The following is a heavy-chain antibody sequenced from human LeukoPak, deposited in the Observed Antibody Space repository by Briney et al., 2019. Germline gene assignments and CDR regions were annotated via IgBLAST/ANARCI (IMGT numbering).Heavy chain of an antibody. CDR1: GYTFTGYY. CDR2: INPNSGGT. V-gene: IGHV1-2*02. J-gene: IGHJ4*02. D-gene: IGHD3-10*01. Sequence: GASVKVSCKASGYTFTGYYMHWVRQAPGQGLEWMGWINPNSGGTNYAQKFQGRVTMTRDTSISTAYMELSRLRSDDTAVYYCARDRLVRGSPHHYWGQGTLVTVSS. CDR3: ARDRLVRGSPHHY.